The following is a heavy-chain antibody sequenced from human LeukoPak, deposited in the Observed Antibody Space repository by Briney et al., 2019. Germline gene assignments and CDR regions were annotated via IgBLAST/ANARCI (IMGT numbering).Heavy chain of an antibody. J-gene: IGHJ5*02. Sequence: SETLSLTCTVSGGSISSGSYYWSWIRQPAGKGLEWIGCIYTSGSTNYNPSLKSRVTISVDTSKNQFSLKLSSVTAADTAVYYCARMYSSGWYWFDPWGQGTLVTVSS. D-gene: IGHD6-19*01. V-gene: IGHV4-61*02. CDR2: IYTSGST. CDR3: ARMYSSGWYWFDP. CDR1: GGSISSGSYY.